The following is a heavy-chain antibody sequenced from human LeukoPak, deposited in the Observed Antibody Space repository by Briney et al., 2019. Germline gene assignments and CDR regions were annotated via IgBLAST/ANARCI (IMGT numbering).Heavy chain of an antibody. V-gene: IGHV3-21*01. CDR2: ISSSSSYI. Sequence: GGSLRLSCAASGFTFSSYSMNWVRQAPGKGLEWVSSISSSSSYIYYADSVRGRFTISRDNAKNSLYLQMDSLGPEDTAVYYCARDPYSGNYGNYYYYYMDVWGKGTTVTISS. J-gene: IGHJ6*03. D-gene: IGHD1-26*01. CDR3: ARDPYSGNYGNYYYYYMDV. CDR1: GFTFSSYS.